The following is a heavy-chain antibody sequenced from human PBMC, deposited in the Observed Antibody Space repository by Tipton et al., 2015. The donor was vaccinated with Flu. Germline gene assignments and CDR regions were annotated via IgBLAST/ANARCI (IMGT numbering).Heavy chain of an antibody. CDR3: ASGDY. Sequence: GSLRLSCAASGFTFTNYWMHWVRQAPGKGLVWVSRVNGDGSSTSYADSVKGRFTISRDNAKNTLYLQMNSLRAEDTAVYYCASGDYWGQGTLVTVSS. V-gene: IGHV3-74*01. CDR2: VNGDGSST. CDR1: GFTFTNYW. J-gene: IGHJ4*02.